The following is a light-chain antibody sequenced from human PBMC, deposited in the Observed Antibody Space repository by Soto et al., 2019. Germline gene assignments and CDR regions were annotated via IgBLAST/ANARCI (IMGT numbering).Light chain of an antibody. CDR2: GAS. CDR3: QQYGSSPET. J-gene: IGKJ1*01. CDR1: ESVSSN. Sequence: EVGMTQSPATLSVSPGERATLSCRASESVSSNLAWYQQRPGQAPRLVIYGASIRATDIPDRFSGSGSGTDFTLTISRLEPEDFAVYYCQQYGSSPETFGQGTKVDI. V-gene: IGKV3-20*01.